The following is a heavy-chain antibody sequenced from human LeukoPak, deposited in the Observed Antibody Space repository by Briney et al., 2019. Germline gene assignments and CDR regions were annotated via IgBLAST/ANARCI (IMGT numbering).Heavy chain of an antibody. Sequence: ASVKLSCKASGYTFTGCYMQWVRQAPGQGLGWEGCINLKSDGTNYAQKYQGRVTMSTDTSTSKSYMELRSLRTDDKAEYSGVKDQRRGYYYDSSGTLVNYWGQGTLVTVSS. CDR2: INLKSDGT. J-gene: IGHJ4*02. CDR1: GYTFTGCY. V-gene: IGHV1-2*02. D-gene: IGHD3-22*01. CDR3: VKDQRRGYYYDSSGTLVNY.